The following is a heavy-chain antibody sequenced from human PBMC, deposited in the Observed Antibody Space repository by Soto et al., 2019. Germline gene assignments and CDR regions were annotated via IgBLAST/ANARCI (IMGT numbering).Heavy chain of an antibody. CDR3: ARQIEYSSSSSSDP. CDR2: IYYSGST. D-gene: IGHD6-6*01. V-gene: IGHV4-59*08. Sequence: SETLSLTCTVSGGSISSYYWSWIRQPPGKGLEWIGYIYYSGSTNYNPSLKSRVTISVDTSKNQFSLKLSSVTAADTAVYYCARQIEYSSSSSSDPWGQGTLVTVSS. J-gene: IGHJ5*02. CDR1: GGSISSYY.